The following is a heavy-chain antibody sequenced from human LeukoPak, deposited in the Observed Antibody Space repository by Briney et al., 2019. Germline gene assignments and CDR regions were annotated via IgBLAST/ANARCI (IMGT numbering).Heavy chain of an antibody. V-gene: IGHV1-18*01. CDR3: ARATGSWGHDGFDI. CDR1: GYTFMSHG. Sequence: ASVKVSCKAYGYTFMSHGISWVRQAPGQGLEWMGWISGSSSNTNYAQRLQGRVTMTTDTSTTTAYMELRSLRSDDTAVYYCARATGSWGHDGFDIWGQGTMVTVSS. CDR2: ISGSSSNT. D-gene: IGHD3-16*01. J-gene: IGHJ3*02.